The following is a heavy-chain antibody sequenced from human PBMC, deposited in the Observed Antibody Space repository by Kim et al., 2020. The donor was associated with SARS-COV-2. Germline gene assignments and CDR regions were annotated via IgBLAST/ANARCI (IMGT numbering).Heavy chain of an antibody. CDR2: SI. Sequence: SINYAGSVKGRFTVSRDNAKNTLYLEMNSLRAEDTAVYYCARGSSTSCYDWGQGALVTVSS. V-gene: IGHV3-74*01. J-gene: IGHJ4*02. CDR3: ARGSSTSCYD. D-gene: IGHD2-2*01.